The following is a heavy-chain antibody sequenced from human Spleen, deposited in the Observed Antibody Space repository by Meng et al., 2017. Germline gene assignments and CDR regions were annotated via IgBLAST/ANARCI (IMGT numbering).Heavy chain of an antibody. CDR3: ARACGPRYFDWIFHYFDY. D-gene: IGHD3-9*01. CDR1: GSVFTHCG. V-gene: IGHV1-18*01. CDR2: ISTYTGKT. Sequence: QRGRPGAEVDKPGVSVTPSCKSSGSVFTHCGFTWVRQAPEQGLEWMGSISTYTGKTNYPQKFQGRVTMTTDTSTNTAYMELNSLRSDDTAVYYCARACGPRYFDWIFHYFDYWGQGTLVTVSS. J-gene: IGHJ4*02.